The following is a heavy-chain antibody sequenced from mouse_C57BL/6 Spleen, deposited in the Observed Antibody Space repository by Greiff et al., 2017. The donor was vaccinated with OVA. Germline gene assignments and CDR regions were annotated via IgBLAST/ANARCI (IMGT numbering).Heavy chain of an antibody. D-gene: IGHD2-4*01. CDR1: GYTFTDYY. CDR2: INPNNGGT. J-gene: IGHJ2*01. V-gene: IGHV1-26*01. CDR3: ARPPYDYDGVRYFDY. Sequence: EVQLQQSGPELVKPGASVKISCKASGYTFTDYYMNWVKQSHGKSLEWIGDINPNNGGTSYNQKFKGKATLTVDKSSSTAYMELRSLTSEDSAVYYCARPPYDYDGVRYFDYWGQGTTLTVSS.